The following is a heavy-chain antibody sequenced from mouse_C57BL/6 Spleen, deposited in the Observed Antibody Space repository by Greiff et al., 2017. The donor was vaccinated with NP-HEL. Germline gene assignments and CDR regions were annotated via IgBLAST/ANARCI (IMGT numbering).Heavy chain of an antibody. V-gene: IGHV1-69*01. CDR3: ARGEYDGYYDY. D-gene: IGHD2-3*01. Sequence: VQLQQPGAELVMPGASVQLSFKASGYTFTSYWMHWVKQRPGQGLAWIGEIAPSDSYTNYNQKFKGKSTLTVDKSSSTAYMQLSSLTSEDSAVYYCARGEYDGYYDYWGQGTTLTVSS. J-gene: IGHJ2*01. CDR1: GYTFTSYW. CDR2: IAPSDSYT.